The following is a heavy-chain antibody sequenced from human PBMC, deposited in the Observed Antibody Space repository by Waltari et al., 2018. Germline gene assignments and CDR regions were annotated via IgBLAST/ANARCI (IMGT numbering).Heavy chain of an antibody. CDR1: GGSISSYY. CDR2: IYYSGST. J-gene: IGHJ6*02. D-gene: IGHD2-21*01. V-gene: IGHV4-59*01. CDR3: ASLGEGV. Sequence: QVQLQESGPGLVKPSETLSLTCTVSGGSISSYYWSWIRQPPGKGLEWIGYIYYSGSTNYNPSLKSRVTISVDTSKNQFSLKLSSVTAADTAVYYCASLGEGVWGQGTTVTVSS.